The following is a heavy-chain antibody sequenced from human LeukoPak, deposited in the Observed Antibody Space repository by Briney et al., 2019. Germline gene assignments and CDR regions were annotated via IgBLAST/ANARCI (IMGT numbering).Heavy chain of an antibody. J-gene: IGHJ5*02. Sequence: GRSLRLSCAASGFTFSSYAMHWVRQAPGKGLEWVAVISYDGSNKYYADSVKGRFTISRDNSKNTLYLQMNSLRAEDTAVYYCARDTRYFGQTFDPWGQGTLVTVSS. CDR3: ARDTRYFGQTFDP. V-gene: IGHV3-30*04. D-gene: IGHD3-9*01. CDR2: ISYDGSNK. CDR1: GFTFSSYA.